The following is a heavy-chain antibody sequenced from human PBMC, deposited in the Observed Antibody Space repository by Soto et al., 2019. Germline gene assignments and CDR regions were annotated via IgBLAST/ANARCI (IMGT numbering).Heavy chain of an antibody. Sequence: QVQLVESGGGVVQPGRSLRLSCAASGFTFSRYGMHWVRQAPGKGLEWVAVIWYDGSNKYYADSVKGRFTNSRDNSKNTLYLQMNSLRAEDPAVYYCARDEDWGAQGAFDIWGQGTMVTVSS. CDR1: GFTFSRYG. CDR2: IWYDGSNK. J-gene: IGHJ3*02. D-gene: IGHD1-26*01. CDR3: ARDEDWGAQGAFDI. V-gene: IGHV3-33*01.